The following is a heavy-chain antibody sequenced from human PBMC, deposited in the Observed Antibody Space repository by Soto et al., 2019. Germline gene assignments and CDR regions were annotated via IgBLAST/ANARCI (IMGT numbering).Heavy chain of an antibody. Sequence: GGSLRLSCTASGFSLSRYGLHWVRQAPGKGLEWVAGLWSDGIKTSYTDSVKGRFTISRDTSKNMLYLQMNSLGAEDTAVYYCARDLNYWSLLIDHWGQGTMVIVSA. D-gene: IGHD2-8*02. CDR1: GFSLSRYG. CDR3: ARDLNYWSLLIDH. V-gene: IGHV3-33*01. CDR2: LWSDGIKT. J-gene: IGHJ4*02.